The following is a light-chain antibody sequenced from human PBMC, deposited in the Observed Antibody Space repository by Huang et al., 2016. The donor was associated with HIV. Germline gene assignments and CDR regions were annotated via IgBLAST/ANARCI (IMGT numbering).Light chain of an antibody. Sequence: DIQMTQSPSTLFASVGDRVTITCRASQSFTTWLAWYQQKPGKAPKLLINDVSSLESGVPSRISGSGSGTEFALTISSLQPDDFATYYCQQYDGYPWTFGQGTKVEIK. CDR3: QQYDGYPWT. J-gene: IGKJ1*01. V-gene: IGKV1-5*01. CDR2: DVS. CDR1: QSFTTW.